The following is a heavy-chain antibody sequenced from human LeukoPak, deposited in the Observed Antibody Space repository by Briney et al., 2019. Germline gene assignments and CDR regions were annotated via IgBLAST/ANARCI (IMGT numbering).Heavy chain of an antibody. Sequence: ASVKVSCKASGYTFTSCGISWVRQAPGQGLEWMGWISAYNGNTNYVQKFQGRVTMTTDTSTSTAYMELRSLRSDDTAVYYCARDDVLTGPHSGGGTSEEFDPWGQGTLVTVSS. J-gene: IGHJ5*02. V-gene: IGHV1-18*01. CDR2: ISAYNGNT. D-gene: IGHD3-9*01. CDR1: GYTFTSCG. CDR3: ARDDVLTGPHSGGGTSEEFDP.